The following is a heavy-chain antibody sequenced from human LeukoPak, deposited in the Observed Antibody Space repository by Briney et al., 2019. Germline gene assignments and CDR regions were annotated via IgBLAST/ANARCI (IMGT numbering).Heavy chain of an antibody. Sequence: GGFLRPSGVPSESTFTTYAMSWVRRPQGKGLEWFPPISANGVSTNSADSVKGRFTISRDNSRNTLYLQMNSLRADDTAVYYCAKDQGGGRSITIVGDTRGDFDCWGQGTLVAVSS. V-gene: IGHV3-23*01. CDR2: ISANGVST. D-gene: IGHD1-26*01. CDR1: ESTFTTYA. J-gene: IGHJ4*02. CDR3: AKDQGGGRSITIVGDTRGDFDC.